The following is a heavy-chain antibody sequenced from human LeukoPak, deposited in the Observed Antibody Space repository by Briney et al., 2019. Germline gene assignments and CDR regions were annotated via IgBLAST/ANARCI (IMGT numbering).Heavy chain of an antibody. CDR3: ARSHDFLSGSSSNCFDP. CDR1: GFTLSNYE. CDR2: ISSSGSSI. V-gene: IGHV3-48*03. J-gene: IGHJ5*02. Sequence: PGGSLRRSCAASGFTLSNYEMNWVRQAPGKGLEWVSYISSSGSSIYYTESVKGRFTISRDNTKNSLYLQMNSLRADDTAVYYCARSHDFLSGSSSNCFDPWGQGTLVTVFS. D-gene: IGHD3-10*01.